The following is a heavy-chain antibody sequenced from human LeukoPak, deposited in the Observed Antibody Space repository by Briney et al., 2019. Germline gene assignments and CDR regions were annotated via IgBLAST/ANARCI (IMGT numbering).Heavy chain of an antibody. CDR3: ASSRGPSSSWSFDS. CDR2: IYYTGST. CDR1: IVSIKNYY. V-gene: IGHV4-59*01. J-gene: IGHJ4*02. D-gene: IGHD6-13*01. Sequence: SETLSLTCSFSIVSIKNYYWNWIRQSPGKGLQWIGYIYYTGSTDYNFSLKSRVTISLDTSENQSSPRLNSVTAADSAVYFCASSRGPSSSWSFDSWGQGILVTVSS.